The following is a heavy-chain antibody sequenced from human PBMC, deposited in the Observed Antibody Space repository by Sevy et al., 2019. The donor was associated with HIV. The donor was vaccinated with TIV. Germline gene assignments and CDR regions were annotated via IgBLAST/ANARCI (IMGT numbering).Heavy chain of an antibody. Sequence: GESLKISCKGSGYSFSNYWIGWVRQMPGKGLELMGIIYPGDSDTRYSPSFQGQVTISVDKSSSTAYLQWSRLRASDTAMYYCARFGSYRLAYYGMDVWGQGIPVTVSS. J-gene: IGHJ6*02. V-gene: IGHV5-51*01. CDR1: GYSFSNYW. CDR3: ARFGSYRLAYYGMDV. CDR2: IYPGDSDT. D-gene: IGHD3-9*01.